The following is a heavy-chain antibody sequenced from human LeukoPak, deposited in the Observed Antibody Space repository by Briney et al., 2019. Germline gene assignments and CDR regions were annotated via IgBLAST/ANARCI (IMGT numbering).Heavy chain of an antibody. J-gene: IGHJ4*02. CDR2: IIPIFGTA. Sequence: GASVKVSCTASGGTFSSYAISWVRQAPGQGLEWMGGIIPIFGTANYAQKFQGRVTITADESTSTAYMELSSLRSEDTAVYYCASAPITIFGVAIPASYYFDYWGQGTLVTVSS. CDR3: ASAPITIFGVAIPASYYFDY. CDR1: GGTFSSYA. V-gene: IGHV1-69*13. D-gene: IGHD3-3*01.